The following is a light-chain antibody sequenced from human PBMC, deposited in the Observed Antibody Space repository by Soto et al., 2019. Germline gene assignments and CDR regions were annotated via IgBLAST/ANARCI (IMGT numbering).Light chain of an antibody. J-gene: IGKJ2*02. Sequence: DIQMTQSPSTLSASVGDRVTITCRASQSITVWLAWYQQKPGKAPELLIYKASNLESGVPSRFSGSGSGTDFILTISSLQPDDFATYYCQQYESYPWTFGQGTKLEI. CDR3: QQYESYPWT. CDR1: QSITVW. V-gene: IGKV1-5*03. CDR2: KAS.